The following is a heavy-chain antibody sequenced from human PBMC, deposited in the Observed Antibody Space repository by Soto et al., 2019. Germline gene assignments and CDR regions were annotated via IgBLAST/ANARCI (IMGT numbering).Heavy chain of an antibody. CDR3: ARPREYGDLRYFDL. V-gene: IGHV1-8*01. J-gene: IGHJ2*01. Sequence: QVQLVQSGAEVKKPGASVKVSCKASGYTFTSYDITWVRQATGQGLEWMGWMNPNSGNTGYAQKFQGRVTMTRNTSISTAYMELSSLRSEDTAVYYCARPREYGDLRYFDLWGRGTLVTVSS. CDR1: GYTFTSYD. CDR2: MNPNSGNT. D-gene: IGHD4-17*01.